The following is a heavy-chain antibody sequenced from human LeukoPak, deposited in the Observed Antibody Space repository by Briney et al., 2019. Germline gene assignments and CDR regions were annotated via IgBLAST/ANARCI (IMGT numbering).Heavy chain of an antibody. J-gene: IGHJ4*02. CDR3: ARDRGYDSSGYSPTGPLFDY. Sequence: SVKVSCKASGGTFSSYAISWVRQAPGQGLEWMGRIIPILGITDYAQKFQGRVTITADKSTSTAYMELSSLRSEDTAVYYCARDRGYDSSGYSPTGPLFDYWGQGTLVTVSS. D-gene: IGHD3-22*01. V-gene: IGHV1-69*04. CDR1: GGTFSSYA. CDR2: IIPILGIT.